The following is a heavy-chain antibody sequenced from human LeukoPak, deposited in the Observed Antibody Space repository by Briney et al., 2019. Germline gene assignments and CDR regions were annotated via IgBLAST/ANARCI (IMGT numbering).Heavy chain of an antibody. CDR1: GGSFSGYY. Sequence: SETLSLTCAVYGGSFSGYYWSWIRQPPGKGLEWIGEINHSGSTNYNPSLKSRVTISVGTSKNQFSLKLSSVTAADTAVYYCARFPRPIITGTWYGMDVWGQGTTVTVSS. D-gene: IGHD1-20*01. V-gene: IGHV4-34*01. J-gene: IGHJ6*02. CDR2: INHSGST. CDR3: ARFPRPIITGTWYGMDV.